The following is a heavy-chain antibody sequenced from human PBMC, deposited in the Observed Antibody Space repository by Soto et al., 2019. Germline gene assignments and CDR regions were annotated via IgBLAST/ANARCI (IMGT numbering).Heavy chain of an antibody. CDR3: ARTLQDYGMDV. V-gene: IGHV4-28*01. CDR1: GYSIISSNW. Sequence: SETLSLTCAVSGYSIISSNWWGWIRQPPGKGLEWIGYIYYSGSTYYNASLKSRVTMSVDTSKNQFSLKLSSVTAVDTAVYYCARTLQDYGMDVWGQGTTVTVSS. CDR2: IYYSGST. J-gene: IGHJ6*02.